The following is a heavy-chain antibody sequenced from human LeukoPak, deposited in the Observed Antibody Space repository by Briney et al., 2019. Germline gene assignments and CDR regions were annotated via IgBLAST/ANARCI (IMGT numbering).Heavy chain of an antibody. CDR1: GKSFSGFY. CDR2: IYYSGST. V-gene: IGHV4-30-4*08. D-gene: IGHD4-11*01. CDR3: ARAPTVAYNWFDP. J-gene: IGHJ5*02. Sequence: PSETLSLTCAVYGKSFSGFYWSWIRQPPGKGLEWIGYIYYSGSTYYNPSLKSRVTISVDTSKNQFSLKLSSVTAADTAVYYCARAPTVAYNWFDPWGQGTLVTVSS.